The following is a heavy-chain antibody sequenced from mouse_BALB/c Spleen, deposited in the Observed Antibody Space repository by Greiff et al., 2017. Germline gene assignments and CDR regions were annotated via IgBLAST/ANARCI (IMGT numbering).Heavy chain of an antibody. J-gene: IGHJ4*01. CDR1: GFTFSSYG. Sequence: EVHLVESGGGLVQPGGSLKLSCAASGFTFSSYGMSWVRQTPDKRLELVATINSNGGSTYYPDSVKGRFTISRDNAKNTLYLQMSSLKSEDTAMYYCARDYYGSYYAMDYWGQGTSVTVSS. V-gene: IGHV5-6-3*01. CDR3: ARDYYGSYYAMDY. CDR2: INSNGGST. D-gene: IGHD1-1*01.